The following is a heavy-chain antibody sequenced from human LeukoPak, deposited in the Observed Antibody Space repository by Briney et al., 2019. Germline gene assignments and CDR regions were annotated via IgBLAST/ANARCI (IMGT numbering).Heavy chain of an antibody. CDR1: GFNFDDSA. CDR2: MNWISDFK. V-gene: IGHV3-9*03. CDR3: AKGPKENWYFDL. Sequence: PAGSLRLSCAASGFNFDDSAIHWVRQAPGKGLEWVSAMNWISDFKAYADSVKGRFTISRDNDKNSVHLQMNSLRPEDMAVYYCAKGPKENWYFDLWGHGTLVTVS. J-gene: IGHJ2*01.